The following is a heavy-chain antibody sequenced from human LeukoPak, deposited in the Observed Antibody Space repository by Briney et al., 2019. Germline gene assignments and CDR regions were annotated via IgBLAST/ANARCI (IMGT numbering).Heavy chain of an antibody. D-gene: IGHD3-22*01. CDR3: AKVNPSDSSGYYYSSGAFDI. CDR1: GFTFDDYA. J-gene: IGHJ3*02. V-gene: IGHV3-9*01. CDR2: ISWNSGSI. Sequence: GGSLRLSCAASGFTFDDYAMHWVRQAPGKGLEWVSGISWNSGSIGYADSVKGRFTISRDNAKNSLYLQMNSLRAEDTASYYCAKVNPSDSSGYYYSSGAFDIWGQGTMVTVSS.